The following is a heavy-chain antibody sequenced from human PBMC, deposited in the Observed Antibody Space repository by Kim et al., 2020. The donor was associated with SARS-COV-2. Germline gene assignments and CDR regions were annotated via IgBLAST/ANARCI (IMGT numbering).Heavy chain of an antibody. Sequence: ASVKVSCKASGYTFTNYWVHWVRQAPGQGLEWMGMINPSGDFTRYAQNFQGRLTTTFDTSTSTAYMEMSSLTSDDTAVYWCARDWFQNFDFWGQGTVVTV. CDR1: GYTFTNYW. J-gene: IGHJ4*02. CDR3: ARDWFQNFDF. D-gene: IGHD3-10*01. CDR2: INPSGDFT. V-gene: IGHV1-46*01.